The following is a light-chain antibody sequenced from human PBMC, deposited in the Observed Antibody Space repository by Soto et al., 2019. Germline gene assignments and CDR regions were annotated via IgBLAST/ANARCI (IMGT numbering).Light chain of an antibody. CDR2: DAS. CDR1: QSFGRC. J-gene: IGKJ1*01. CDR3: QQYKTYSPART. V-gene: IGKV1-5*01. Sequence: DIQVTRSPSTLSAFVGARVAITGRAGQSFGRCLAWYQQKPGTAPKLLIYDASSLESGVPSRFSGSGSGTEFTLTISILQPDDFATYYCQQYKTYSPARTFGQGTKVEVK.